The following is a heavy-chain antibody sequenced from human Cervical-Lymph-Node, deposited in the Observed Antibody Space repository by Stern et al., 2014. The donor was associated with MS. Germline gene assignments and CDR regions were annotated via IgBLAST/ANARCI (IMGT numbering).Heavy chain of an antibody. CDR2: IYWDDDK. D-gene: IGHD4-17*01. J-gene: IGHJ4*02. V-gene: IGHV2-5*02. CDR3: AHGRYGGYPYYFDY. Sequence: QVTLRESGPTLVKPTQTLTLTCTFSGFSLSTSGVGVGWIRQPPGKALEWLALIYWDDDKLYSPSLKSRLTITKDTSKNQVVLTMTNMDPVDTATYYCAHGRYGGYPYYFDYWGQGTLVTVSS. CDR1: GFSLSTSGVG.